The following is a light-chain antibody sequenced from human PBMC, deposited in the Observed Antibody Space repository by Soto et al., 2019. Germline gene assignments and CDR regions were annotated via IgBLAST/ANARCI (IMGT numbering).Light chain of an antibody. Sequence: SALTQPRSVSGSPGQSVTISCTGTITDVGKYNYVSWYQQHPGKAPKLLMYDVTQRPSGVPDRFSGSKSGNTASLTISGLQAEDEADYYCCSYAGSYTYVFGVGTKVTVL. CDR1: ITDVGKYNY. CDR2: DVT. CDR3: CSYAGSYTYV. J-gene: IGLJ1*01. V-gene: IGLV2-11*01.